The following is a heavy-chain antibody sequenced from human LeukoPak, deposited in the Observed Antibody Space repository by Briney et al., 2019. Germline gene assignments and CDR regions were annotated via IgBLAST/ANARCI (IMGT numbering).Heavy chain of an antibody. CDR2: IIPIFGTA. J-gene: IGHJ6*03. D-gene: IGHD6-25*01. V-gene: IGHV1-69*06. Sequence: SVKVSCKASGGTFSSYAISWVRQAPGQGLEWMGGIIPIFGTANYAQKFQGRVTITADRSTSTAYMELSSLRSEDTAVYYCASMRYSSVFYYYYYYYMDVWGKGTTVTVSS. CDR3: ASMRYSSVFYYYYYYYMDV. CDR1: GGTFSSYA.